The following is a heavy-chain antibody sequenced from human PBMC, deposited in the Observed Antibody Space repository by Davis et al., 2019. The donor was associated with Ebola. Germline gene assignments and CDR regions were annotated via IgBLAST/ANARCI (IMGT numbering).Heavy chain of an antibody. CDR3: ARHGSYYYDSSGYYSHYFDY. J-gene: IGHJ4*02. Sequence: SETLSLTCTVSGGSISSSSYYWSWIRQPPGKGLEWIGYIYYSGSTNYNPSLKSRVTISVDTSKNQFSLKLSSVTAADTAVYYCARHGSYYYDSSGYYSHYFDYWGQGTLVTVSS. CDR1: GGSISSSSYY. V-gene: IGHV4-61*05. D-gene: IGHD3-22*01. CDR2: IYYSGST.